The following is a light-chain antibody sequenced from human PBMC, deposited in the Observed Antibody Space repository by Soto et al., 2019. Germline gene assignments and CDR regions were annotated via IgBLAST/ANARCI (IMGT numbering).Light chain of an antibody. CDR1: QSISNW. J-gene: IGKJ4*01. CDR3: QQYNTYPLT. V-gene: IGKV1-5*03. Sequence: DIQMTQSPSTLSASVGDRVTITCRASQSISNWLAWYQQKPGKAPNLLIYKPSSLESGVPSRFSGSRYGIEFTLSISSLQTDDFATYYGQQYNTYPLTYGGGTEVEIK. CDR2: KPS.